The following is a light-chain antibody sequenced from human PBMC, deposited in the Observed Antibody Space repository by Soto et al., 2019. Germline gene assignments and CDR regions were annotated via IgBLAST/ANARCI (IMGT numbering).Light chain of an antibody. CDR3: SSYTSSSTV. Sequence: QSALTQPASVSGSPGQAITISCTGTSSEVGGYNYVSWYQQHPGKAPKLMIYDVSNRPSGVSTRFSGSKSGNTASLTISGLQAEDEAAYYCSSYTSSSTVFGTGTKVTVL. CDR1: SSEVGGYNY. V-gene: IGLV2-14*01. J-gene: IGLJ1*01. CDR2: DVS.